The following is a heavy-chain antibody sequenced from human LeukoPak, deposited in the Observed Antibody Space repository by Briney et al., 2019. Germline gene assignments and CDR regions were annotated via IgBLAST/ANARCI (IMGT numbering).Heavy chain of an antibody. J-gene: IGHJ4*02. CDR2: IIPILGIA. CDR1: GGTFSSYA. V-gene: IGHV1-69*04. D-gene: IGHD6-13*01. Sequence: GASVKVSCNASGGTFSSYAISWVRQAPGQGLEWMGRIIPILGIANYAQKFQGRVTITADKSTSTAYMELSSLRSEDTAVYYCAIPQQLGHFDYWGQGTLVTVSS. CDR3: AIPQQLGHFDY.